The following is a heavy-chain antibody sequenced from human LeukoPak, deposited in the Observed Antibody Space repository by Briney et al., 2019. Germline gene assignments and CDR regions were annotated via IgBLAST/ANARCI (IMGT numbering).Heavy chain of an antibody. CDR2: IYYSGST. CDR3: ARDGAEVPAAIYYYYYMDV. Sequence: SETLSLTCTVSGGSISSYYWSWIRQPPGKGLEWIGYIYYSGSTNYNPSFKSRVTISVDTSKKQFSLKLSSVTAADTAVYYCARDGAEVPAAIYYYYYMDVWGKGTTVTVSS. V-gene: IGHV4-59*01. CDR1: GGSISSYY. D-gene: IGHD2-2*01. J-gene: IGHJ6*03.